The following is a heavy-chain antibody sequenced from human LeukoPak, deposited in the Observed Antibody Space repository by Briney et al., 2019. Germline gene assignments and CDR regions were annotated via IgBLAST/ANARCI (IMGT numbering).Heavy chain of an antibody. J-gene: IGHJ4*02. Sequence: GGSLRLSCAASEFTFSSYAMSWVRQAPGKGLEWVAFIRYDGSNKYYADSVKGRFTISRDNSKNTLYLQMNSLRAEDTAVYYCAKGPRAAAGLDYWGQGTLVTVSS. CDR1: EFTFSSYA. V-gene: IGHV3-30*02. CDR3: AKGPRAAAGLDY. CDR2: IRYDGSNK. D-gene: IGHD6-13*01.